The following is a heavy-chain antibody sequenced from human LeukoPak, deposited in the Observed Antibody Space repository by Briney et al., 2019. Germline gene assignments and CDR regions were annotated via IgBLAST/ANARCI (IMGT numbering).Heavy chain of an antibody. V-gene: IGHV3-21*01. CDR2: IGSSGTHI. J-gene: IGHJ4*02. CDR3: ARYSVDTSGYPKLDY. Sequence: GGSLRLSCAASGFTFSDYSMNWVRQAPGKGLEWVSSIGSSGTHIYCADSVKGRFTVSRDNAQNSLYLQMNSLRAEDTAVYYCARYSVDTSGYPKLDYWGQGTLVIVFS. D-gene: IGHD3-22*01. CDR1: GFTFSDYS.